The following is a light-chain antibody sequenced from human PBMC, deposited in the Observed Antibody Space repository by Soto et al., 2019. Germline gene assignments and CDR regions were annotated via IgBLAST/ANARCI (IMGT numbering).Light chain of an antibody. CDR2: AAS. CDR3: QKYNSAPRT. V-gene: IGKV1-27*01. J-gene: IGKJ1*01. Sequence: DIQMTQSPSSLSASVGDSVTITCRASQGVSNYLAWYQQKPGKVPKLLIYAASTLQSGVPSRFSGSGSGTDFTLTISSLQPDDVGTYYCQKYNSAPRTFGQGTKVDIK. CDR1: QGVSNY.